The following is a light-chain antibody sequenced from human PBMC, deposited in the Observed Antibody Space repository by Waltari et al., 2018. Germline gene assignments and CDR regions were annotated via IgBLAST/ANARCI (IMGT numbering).Light chain of an antibody. CDR3: AAVDDNLRGWV. Sequence: QSVLTQPPSASGTPGQWVSISCSGTFSNIGTNTVNWWQQLPGTAPKRLIYSINQRPSGVPDRFSGSKSGTSASLAISGLHSEDEADYYCAAVDDNLRGWVFGGGTKLTVL. V-gene: IGLV1-44*01. CDR2: SIN. J-gene: IGLJ3*02. CDR1: FSNIGTNT.